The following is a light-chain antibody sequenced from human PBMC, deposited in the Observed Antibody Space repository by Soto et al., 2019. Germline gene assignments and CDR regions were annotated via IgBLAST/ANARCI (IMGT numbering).Light chain of an antibody. CDR1: SSDVGGYNY. CDR2: EVS. J-gene: IGLJ1*01. V-gene: IGLV2-14*01. Sequence: QSALTQPASVSGSPGQSITISCTGTSSDVGGYNYVSWYQQHPGKAPKLMIYEVSNRPSGGSNRFSGSKSGNTASLTISGLQAEDEADYYCSSYTRSSTLFGTGTKVTVL. CDR3: SSYTRSSTL.